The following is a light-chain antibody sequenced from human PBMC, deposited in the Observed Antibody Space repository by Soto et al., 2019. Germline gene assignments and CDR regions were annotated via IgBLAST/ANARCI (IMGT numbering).Light chain of an antibody. CDR2: EVV. CDR3: KSYAGSNSYV. J-gene: IGLJ1*01. CDR1: RNDIGAYEF. Sequence: QSVLTKPPSANGSHGQSVTISCTGTRNDIGAYEFVSWYQHHPGKAPKLIIYEVVQRPSGVPDRFSGSKSGNTASLTVSGLQAADEADYYCKSYAGSNSYVFGTGTKVTVL. V-gene: IGLV2-8*01.